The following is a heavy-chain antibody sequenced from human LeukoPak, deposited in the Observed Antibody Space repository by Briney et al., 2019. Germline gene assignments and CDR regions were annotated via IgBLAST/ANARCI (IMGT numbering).Heavy chain of an antibody. Sequence: GGSLRLSCAASGFTFDDYAMHWVRQAPGKGLEWVSGISWNSGSIGYADSVKGRFTISRDNAKNSLYLQMNSLRADDTAVYYCAKHLGYSTSSGIDYWGQGTLVTVSS. V-gene: IGHV3-9*01. D-gene: IGHD6-6*01. J-gene: IGHJ4*02. CDR1: GFTFDDYA. CDR2: ISWNSGSI. CDR3: AKHLGYSTSSGIDY.